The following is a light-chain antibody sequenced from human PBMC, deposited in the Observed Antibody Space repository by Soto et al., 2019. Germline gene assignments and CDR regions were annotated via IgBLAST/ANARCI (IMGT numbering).Light chain of an antibody. J-gene: IGLJ2*01. CDR3: CPFGGSSTYVV. Sequence: QSVLTQPASVSGSPGQSITISCTGTSSDVGSYKFVSWYQHHPGKAPKLMIYEGSERPSGVSNRFSGSKSGNTASLTISGLPAEDEADYYCCPFGGSSTYVVFGGGTKVTVL. V-gene: IGLV2-23*01. CDR1: SSDVGSYKF. CDR2: EGS.